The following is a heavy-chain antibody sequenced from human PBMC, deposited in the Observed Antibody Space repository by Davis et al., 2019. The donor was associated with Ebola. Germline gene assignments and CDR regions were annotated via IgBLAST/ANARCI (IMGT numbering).Heavy chain of an antibody. CDR2: ISGSGGST. CDR3: AKERYCSSTSCYTYYYYGMDV. Sequence: GESLKISCAASGFTFSNYAMSWVRQAPGKGLEWVSAISGSGGSTYYADSVKGRFTISRDNSKNTLYLQMNSLRAEDTAVYYCAKERYCSSTSCYTYYYYGMDVWGQGTTVTVSS. CDR1: GFTFSNYA. V-gene: IGHV3-23*01. J-gene: IGHJ6*02. D-gene: IGHD2-2*02.